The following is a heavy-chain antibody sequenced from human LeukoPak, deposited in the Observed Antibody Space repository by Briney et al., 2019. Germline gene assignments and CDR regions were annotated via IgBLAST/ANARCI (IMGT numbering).Heavy chain of an antibody. CDR3: ARNVASGQWLVPYYFDY. CDR2: INHSGST. D-gene: IGHD6-19*01. Sequence: SETLSLTCAVYGGSFSGYYWSRIRQPPGKGLEWIGEINHSGSTNYNPSLKSRVTISVDTSKNQFSLKLSSVTAADTAVYYCARNVASGQWLVPYYFDYWGQGTLVTVYS. CDR1: GGSFSGYY. J-gene: IGHJ4*02. V-gene: IGHV4-34*01.